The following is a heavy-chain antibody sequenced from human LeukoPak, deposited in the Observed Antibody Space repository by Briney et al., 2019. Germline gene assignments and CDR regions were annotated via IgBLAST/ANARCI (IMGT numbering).Heavy chain of an antibody. J-gene: IGHJ3*02. CDR1: GGSISSGGYS. CDR2: IYHSGST. V-gene: IGHV4-30-2*01. D-gene: IGHD3-10*01. Sequence: SETLSLTCAVSGGSISSGGYSWSCIRQPPGKGLEWIGYIYHSGSTYYNLSLKSRVTISVDRSKNQFSLKLSSVTAADTAVYYCARGYGSGSYSPVDAFDIWGQGTMVTVTS. CDR3: ARGYGSGSYSPVDAFDI.